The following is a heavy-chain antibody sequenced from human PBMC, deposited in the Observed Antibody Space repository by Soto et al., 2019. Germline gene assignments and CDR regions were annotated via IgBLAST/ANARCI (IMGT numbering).Heavy chain of an antibody. V-gene: IGHV4-34*01. J-gene: IGHJ5*02. D-gene: IGHD5-18*01. CDR2: INHSGST. CDR1: GGSFSGYY. Sequence: ETLSLTCAVYGGSFSGYYWSWIRQPPGKGLEWIGEINHSGSTNYNPSLKSRVTISVDTSKNQFSLKLSSVTAADTAVYYCAGGSKVDTAMAETNWFDPWGQGTLVTVSS. CDR3: AGGSKVDTAMAETNWFDP.